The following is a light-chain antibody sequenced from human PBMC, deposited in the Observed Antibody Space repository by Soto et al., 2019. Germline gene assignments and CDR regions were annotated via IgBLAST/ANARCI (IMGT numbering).Light chain of an antibody. CDR3: SSYTSSSTLYV. CDR1: SSDVGGYNY. CDR2: DVS. V-gene: IGLV2-14*01. Sequence: QSALTQPASVSGSPGQSITISCTGTSSDVGGYNYVSWYQQHPGKVPKLMIYDVSNRPSGVSNRFSGSKSGNTASLTISGLQAEDEADYYCSSYTSSSTLYVFGTGTKLPS. J-gene: IGLJ1*01.